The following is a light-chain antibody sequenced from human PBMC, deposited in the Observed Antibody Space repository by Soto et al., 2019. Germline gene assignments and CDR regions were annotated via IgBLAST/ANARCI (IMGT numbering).Light chain of an antibody. Sequence: EIVLTQSPGTLSLSPGERATLSCRASQSVSSSYLAWYQQKPGQAPRLLIYGASSRATGIPDRFSGSGSGTEFTLTISRLEPEDFAVYYCQQYGSSPWVTFGPGTKVDIK. J-gene: IGKJ3*01. CDR3: QQYGSSPWVT. CDR1: QSVSSSY. CDR2: GAS. V-gene: IGKV3-20*01.